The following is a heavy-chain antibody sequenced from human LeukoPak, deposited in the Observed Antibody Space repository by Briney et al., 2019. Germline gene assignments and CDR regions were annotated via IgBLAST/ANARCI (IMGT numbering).Heavy chain of an antibody. Sequence: ASVKVSCKASGYTFTGYYMHWVRQAPGQGLEWMGWINPNSGGTNYAQKFQGRVTMTRDTSISTAYMELSRLRSDDTAVYYCARASEYSSGLGDYWGQGTLVTVSS. CDR1: GYTFTGYY. V-gene: IGHV1-2*02. D-gene: IGHD6-19*01. CDR3: ARASEYSSGLGDY. J-gene: IGHJ4*02. CDR2: INPNSGGT.